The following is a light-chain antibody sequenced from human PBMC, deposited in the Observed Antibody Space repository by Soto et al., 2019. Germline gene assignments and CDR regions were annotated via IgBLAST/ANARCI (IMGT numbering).Light chain of an antibody. V-gene: IGLV1-40*01. Sequence: QPVLTQPPSVSVAPGQRVTISCTGSSSNIGAGYDVHWYQQLPGTAPKLLIYGNSNRPSGVPDRFSGSKSGTSASLAITGLQAEDEADYYCQSYDSSLSVVLFGGGTKLTVL. CDR3: QSYDSSLSVVL. CDR2: GNS. J-gene: IGLJ2*01. CDR1: SSNIGAGYD.